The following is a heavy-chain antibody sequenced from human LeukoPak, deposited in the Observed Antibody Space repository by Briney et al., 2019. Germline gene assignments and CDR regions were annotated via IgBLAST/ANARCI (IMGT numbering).Heavy chain of an antibody. CDR3: AKDRYCTGGRCWPQKYGMDV. Sequence: GRSLRLSCAASGFTFDDHAMHWVRQAPGKGLEWVSGISWNSGSIDYADSVKGRFTISRDNAKNSLYLQMNSLRPEDTALYYCAKDRYCTGGRCWPQKYGMDVWGQGTTVTVSS. CDR2: ISWNSGSI. CDR1: GFTFDDHA. V-gene: IGHV3-9*01. D-gene: IGHD2-15*01. J-gene: IGHJ6*02.